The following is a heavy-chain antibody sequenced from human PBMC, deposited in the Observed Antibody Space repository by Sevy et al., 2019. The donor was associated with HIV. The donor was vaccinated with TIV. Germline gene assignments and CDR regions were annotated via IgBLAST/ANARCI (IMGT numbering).Heavy chain of an antibody. CDR2: IYFTGNT. CDR3: ARDSTTRPRVLDY. CDR1: GGSISSYF. V-gene: IGHV4-59*01. J-gene: IGHJ4*02. Sequence: SETLSLTCSVSGGSISSYFWTWVRLSPGKGPEWIGNIYFTGNTDYSPSLKSRVTLSLDTSKSQFSLTLKSVTAADTAIYFCARDSTTRPRVLDYWGQGTLVTVSS. D-gene: IGHD1-1*01.